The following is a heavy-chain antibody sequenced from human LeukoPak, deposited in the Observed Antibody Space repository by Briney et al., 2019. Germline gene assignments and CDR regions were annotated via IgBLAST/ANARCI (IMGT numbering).Heavy chain of an antibody. CDR3: AKVPIAAAGPTGFDY. J-gene: IGHJ4*02. CDR2: FSGSGGGT. D-gene: IGHD6-13*01. CDR1: GFTFSSYA. V-gene: IGHV3-23*01. Sequence: HTGGSLRLSCAASGFTFSSYAMSWVRQAPGKGLEWVSAFSGSGGGTYYADSVKGRFTISRDNSKNTLYLQMNSLRAEDTAVYYCAKVPIAAAGPTGFDYWGQGTLVTVSS.